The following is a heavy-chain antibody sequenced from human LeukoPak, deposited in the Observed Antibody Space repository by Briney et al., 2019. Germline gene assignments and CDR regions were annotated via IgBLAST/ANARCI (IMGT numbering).Heavy chain of an antibody. V-gene: IGHV3-30*18. CDR3: AKESYDSSGYFVGVGFDY. CDR2: ISYDGSNK. J-gene: IGHJ4*02. Sequence: PGGSLRLSCAASGFTFSSYGMHWVRQAPGKGLEWVAVISYDGSNKYYADSVKGRSTISRDNSKNTLYLQMNSLRAEDTAVYYCAKESYDSSGYFVGVGFDYWGQGTLVTVSS. CDR1: GFTFSSYG. D-gene: IGHD3-22*01.